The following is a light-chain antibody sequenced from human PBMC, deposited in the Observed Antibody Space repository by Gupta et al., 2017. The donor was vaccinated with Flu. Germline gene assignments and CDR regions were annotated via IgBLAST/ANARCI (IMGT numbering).Light chain of an antibody. CDR2: GAS. J-gene: IGKJ4*01. CDR3: QQYNEWPHT. Sequence: PGTLPMSPGEGGTLSCRASQNIKNKLAWYQKRPGQPPRLLIHGASTRATGIPARFSGSMSGTDFSLTISSLQSEDFAVYYCQQYNEWPHTFGGGTKVEIK. CDR1: QNIKNK. V-gene: IGKV3-15*01.